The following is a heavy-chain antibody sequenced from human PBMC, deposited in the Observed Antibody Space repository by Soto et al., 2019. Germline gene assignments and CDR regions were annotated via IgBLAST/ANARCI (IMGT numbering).Heavy chain of an antibody. CDR2: IDPRNGGT. J-gene: IGHJ4*02. CDR3: ARVLYRNVVHA. Sequence: QVQLVQSGSDVKKPGASFTVSCKASGYIFSDYYIHWVRQAPGQGLEWMGWIDPRNGGTKYAQKFQYRLTVTADTSTRTSFLELRRRRRDDTAVFFCARVLYRNVVHAWGQGTLVTVSS. CDR1: GYIFSDYY. V-gene: IGHV1-2*02. D-gene: IGHD1-1*01.